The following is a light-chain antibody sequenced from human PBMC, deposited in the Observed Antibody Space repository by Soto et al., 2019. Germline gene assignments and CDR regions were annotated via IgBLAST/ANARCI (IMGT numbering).Light chain of an antibody. CDR2: GAS. Sequence: EIVMTQSPATLSVSPGERATLSCRASQSVYNNLAWYQQKPGQAPRLLIYGASTRATGIPARFSGSGSGTEFTLTISSLQSEDFAVYFCQQYTGSPPWTFGQGTKVEIK. J-gene: IGKJ1*01. CDR1: QSVYNN. V-gene: IGKV3-15*01. CDR3: QQYTGSPPWT.